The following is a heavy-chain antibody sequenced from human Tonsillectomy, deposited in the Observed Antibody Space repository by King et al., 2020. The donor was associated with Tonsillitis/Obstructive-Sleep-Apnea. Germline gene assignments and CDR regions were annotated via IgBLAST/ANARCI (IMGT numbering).Heavy chain of an antibody. D-gene: IGHD3-9*01. V-gene: IGHV3-30-3*01. CDR3: ARDLYDEIVTGYRNPHYYYGMDV. CDR1: GFTFSNYA. J-gene: IGHJ6*02. Sequence: VQLVESGGGVVQPGRSLRLSCAASGFTFSNYALHWVRQAPGKGLEWVAVISYVGANKYYADSVKGRFTISRDNSKNTVYLEMNSLTAEDTAVYYCARDLYDEIVTGYRNPHYYYGMDVWGQGTMVSVSS. CDR2: ISYVGANK.